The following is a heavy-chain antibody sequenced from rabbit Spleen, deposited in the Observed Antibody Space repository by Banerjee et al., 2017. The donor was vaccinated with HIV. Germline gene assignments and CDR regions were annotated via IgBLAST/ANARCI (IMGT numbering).Heavy chain of an antibody. D-gene: IGHD1-1*01. CDR2: IYTGDGYA. CDR1: GFSFNINE. J-gene: IGHJ4*01. CDR3: ARDDNGGGGFIFNL. V-gene: IGHV1S45*01. Sequence: QEQLEESGGDLVKPEGSLTLTCTASGFSFNINEMCWVRQAPGKRPEWIACIYTGDGYAYYASWVNGRFTVSKASSTTVTLQMTSLTAADTASYFCARDDNGGGGFIFNLWGPGTLVTVS.